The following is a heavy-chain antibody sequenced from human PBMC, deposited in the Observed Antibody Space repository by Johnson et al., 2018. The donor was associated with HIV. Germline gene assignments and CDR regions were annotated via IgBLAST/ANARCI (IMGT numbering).Heavy chain of an antibody. CDR3: ARDRVPAAIGLAYRGAFDI. CDR1: GFTFSSYA. V-gene: IGHV3-30*04. CDR2: ISYDGSNK. Sequence: QVQLVESGGGVVQPGRSLRLSCAASGFTFSSYAMHWVRQAPGKGLEWVAVISYDGSNKYYADSVKGRFTISRDNSKNTLYLQMNSLRAEDTAVYYCARDRVPAAIGLAYRGAFDIWGQRTMVTVSS. J-gene: IGHJ3*02. D-gene: IGHD2-2*02.